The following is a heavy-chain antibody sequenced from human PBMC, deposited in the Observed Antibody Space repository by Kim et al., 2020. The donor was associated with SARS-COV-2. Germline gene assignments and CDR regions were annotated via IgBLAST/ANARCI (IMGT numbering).Heavy chain of an antibody. Sequence: SETLSLTCAVYGGSFSGYYWSWIRQPPGKGLEWIGEINHSGSTNYNPSLKSRVTISVDTSKNQFSLKLSSVTAADTAVYYCARGVRLRPSESVWGQGTLVTVSS. CDR2: INHSGST. D-gene: IGHD3-16*01. V-gene: IGHV4-34*01. CDR3: ARGVRLRPSESV. J-gene: IGHJ4*02. CDR1: GGSFSGYY.